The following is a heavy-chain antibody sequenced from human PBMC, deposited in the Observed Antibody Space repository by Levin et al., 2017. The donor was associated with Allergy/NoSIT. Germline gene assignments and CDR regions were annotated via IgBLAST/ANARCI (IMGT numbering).Heavy chain of an antibody. CDR3: ARGQYSGYDRGAFDI. Sequence: PSETLSLTCTVSGGSISRYYWSWVRQPPGKGLEWIGYTYYSGSTNYNPSLKSRVTISVDTSKNQFSLKLSSVSAADTAVYSCARGQYSGYDRGAFDIWGQGTMVTVSS. V-gene: IGHV4-59*01. CDR2: TYYSGST. J-gene: IGHJ3*02. CDR1: GGSISRYY. D-gene: IGHD5-12*01.